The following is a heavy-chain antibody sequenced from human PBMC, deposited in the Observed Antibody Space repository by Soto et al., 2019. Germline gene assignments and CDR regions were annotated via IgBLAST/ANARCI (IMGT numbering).Heavy chain of an antibody. V-gene: IGHV4-31*03. CDR2: ISSGGST. J-gene: IGHJ4*02. CDR1: GGSITSGGYC. Sequence: QVQLQESGPGLVKPSQTLSLTCTVSGGSITSGGYCWSWIRQHTGKGLDWIGCISSGGSTSYNPSLKRRATISVDTYKYQFSLKLYSVTAADTVVFYCSRGILVWGQGALITVSS. CDR3: SRGILV. D-gene: IGHD3-10*01.